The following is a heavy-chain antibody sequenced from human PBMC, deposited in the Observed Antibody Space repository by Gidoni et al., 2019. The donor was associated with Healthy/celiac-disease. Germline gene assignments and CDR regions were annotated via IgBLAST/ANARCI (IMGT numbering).Heavy chain of an antibody. CDR2: IYYSGST. CDR1: CGSISSSSHY. J-gene: IGHJ5*02. D-gene: IGHD2-2*02. CDR3: ARHIVVVPAAIPNWFDP. V-gene: IGHV4-39*01. Sequence: QLQLQEPGPGLVKPSETLSLTCTVSCGSISSSSHYWGWIRQPPGKGLEWIGSIYYSGSTYYNPSLKSRVTISVDTSKNQFSLKLSSVTAADTAVYYCARHIVVVPAAIPNWFDPWGQGTLVTVSS.